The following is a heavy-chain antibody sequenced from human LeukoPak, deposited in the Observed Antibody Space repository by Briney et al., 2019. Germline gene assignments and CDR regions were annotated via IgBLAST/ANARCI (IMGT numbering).Heavy chain of an antibody. CDR3: ARDVLMITFGGVIGYYFDY. CDR2: ISYDGSIE. CDR1: GFTFSRNA. V-gene: IGHV3-30-3*01. J-gene: IGHJ4*02. D-gene: IGHD3-16*02. Sequence: GGSLRLSCAASGFTFSRNAMHWVHQAPGKGLEWVAVISYDGSIEYYADSVKGRFTISRDNSKNTLYLQMNSLRAEDTAVYYCARDVLMITFGGVIGYYFDYWGQGTLVTVSS.